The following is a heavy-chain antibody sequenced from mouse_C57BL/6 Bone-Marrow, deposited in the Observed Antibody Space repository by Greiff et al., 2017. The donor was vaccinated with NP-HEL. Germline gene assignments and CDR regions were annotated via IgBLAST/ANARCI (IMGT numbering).Heavy chain of an antibody. V-gene: IGHV14-4*01. CDR2: IDPENGDT. CDR1: GFNIKDDY. D-gene: IGHD1-1*01. J-gene: IGHJ4*01. CDR3: TTWGTTVVAPYAMDY. Sequence: EVKLQQSGAELVRPGASVKLSCTASGFNIKDDYMHWVKQRPEQGLEWIGWIDPENGDTEYASKFQGKATITADTSSNTAYLQLSSLTSEDTAVYYCTTWGTTVVAPYAMDYWGQGTSVTVSS.